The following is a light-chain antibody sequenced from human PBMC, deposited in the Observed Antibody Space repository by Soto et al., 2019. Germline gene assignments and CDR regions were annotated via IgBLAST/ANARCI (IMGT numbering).Light chain of an antibody. CDR1: QSVSSSY. CDR3: HQYGSSPWT. J-gene: IGKJ1*01. V-gene: IGKV3-20*01. Sequence: EIVLTQSPGTLSLSPGERDTLSCRASQSVSSSYLAWYQQKPGQAPRLLIYGAFSRDTGIPDRFSGSGSGTDFTLPISRLEPAHFEVYYCHQYGSSPWTFRQATNVEIK. CDR2: GAF.